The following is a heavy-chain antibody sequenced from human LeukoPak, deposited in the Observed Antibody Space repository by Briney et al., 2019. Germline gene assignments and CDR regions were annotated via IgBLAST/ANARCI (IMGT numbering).Heavy chain of an antibody. D-gene: IGHD3-22*01. Sequence: PGRSLRLSCAASGFTFSSYAMHWVRQAPGKGLEWVAVISYDGSNKYYADSVKGRFTISRDNSKNTLYLQMNSLRAEDTAVYYCARGHIVVVITTDFDYWGQGTLVTVSS. CDR3: ARGHIVVVITTDFDY. CDR2: ISYDGSNK. J-gene: IGHJ4*02. CDR1: GFTFSSYA. V-gene: IGHV3-30*04.